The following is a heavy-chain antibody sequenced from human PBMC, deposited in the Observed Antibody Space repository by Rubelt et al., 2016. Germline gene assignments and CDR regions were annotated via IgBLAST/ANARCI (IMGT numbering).Heavy chain of an antibody. J-gene: IGHJ3*02. CDR1: GVSFSDSS. D-gene: IGHD3-10*01. CDR3: VRDRHVGEGYSNVFDI. Sequence: QVQLVQSGAEVKKVGSSVKVSCKAFGVSFSDSSISWVRQATGQGLEWLGGDIPLFGIPKYGQKFQGRLTIIADASTSTTYMEMRGLRSEDTAVYYCVRDRHVGEGYSNVFDIWGQGTVLTVSS. V-gene: IGHV1-69*01. CDR2: DIPLFGIP.